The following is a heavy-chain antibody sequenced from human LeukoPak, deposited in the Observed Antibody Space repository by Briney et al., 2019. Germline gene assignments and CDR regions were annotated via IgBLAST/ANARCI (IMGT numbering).Heavy chain of an antibody. D-gene: IGHD4-11*01. J-gene: IGHJ5*02. CDR3: ARDTRDKDYSNYGAWFDP. Sequence: PSQTLSLTCTVSGGSISSGGYYWSWIRQHPGKGLEWIGYIYYSGSTYYNPSLKSRVTISVDTSKNQFSLKLSSVTAADTAVYYCARDTRDKDYSNYGAWFDPWGQGTLVTVSS. V-gene: IGHV4-31*03. CDR2: IYYSGST. CDR1: GGSISSGGYY.